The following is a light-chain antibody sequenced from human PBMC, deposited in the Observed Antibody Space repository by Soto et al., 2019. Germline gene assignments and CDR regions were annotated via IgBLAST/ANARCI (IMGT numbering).Light chain of an antibody. J-gene: IGKJ3*01. V-gene: IGKV3-11*01. CDR1: QSVSSL. CDR3: HPRSNWPPS. Sequence: EIVLTQSPATLSLSPGERATLSCRASQSVSSLLAWYQQKPGQAPRLLIYDASNRATGIPTRFSGSGSGTGFTLTISSLEPEDFAIYYCHPRSNWPPSFGPGTTVDI. CDR2: DAS.